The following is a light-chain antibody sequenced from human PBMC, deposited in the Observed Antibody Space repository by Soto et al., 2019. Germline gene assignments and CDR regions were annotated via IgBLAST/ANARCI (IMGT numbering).Light chain of an antibody. CDR1: SSDVGSYNR. CDR2: EVS. V-gene: IGLV2-18*02. CDR3: SSYTSSRTLV. Sequence: QSALTQPPSVSGSPGQSVTISCTGTSSDVGSYNRVSWYQQPPGTAPKLLICEVSNRPSGVPDRFSGSKSGNTASLTISGLQAEDEADYYCSSYTSSRTLVFGTGTKLTVL. J-gene: IGLJ1*01.